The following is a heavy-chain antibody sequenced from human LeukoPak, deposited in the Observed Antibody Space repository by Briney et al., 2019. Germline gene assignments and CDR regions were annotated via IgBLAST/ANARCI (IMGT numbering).Heavy chain of an antibody. CDR2: ISGSGGST. J-gene: IGHJ5*01. CDR3: ARAYSSSWYDF. D-gene: IGHD6-13*01. V-gene: IGHV3-23*01. Sequence: GGSLRLSCAASGFTFSSYAMSWVRQAPGKGLEWVSAISGSGGSTYYADSVKGRFTISRDNSRNTLYLQINSVRAEDAAVYYCARAYSSSWYDFWGQGTLVTVSS. CDR1: GFTFSSYA.